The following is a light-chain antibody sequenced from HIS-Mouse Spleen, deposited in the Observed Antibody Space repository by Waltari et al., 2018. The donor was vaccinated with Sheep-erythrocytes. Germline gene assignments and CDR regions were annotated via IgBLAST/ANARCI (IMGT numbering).Light chain of an antibody. V-gene: IGKV1-39*01. Sequence: DIQMTQSPSSLSASVGDRVTITCRASQSISSYLNWYQQKPGTAPKLLIYAASSLQSGVPSRFSGSGSGTDFTLTISSLQPEDFATYYCQQSYSTPQFTFGPGTKVDI. CDR1: QSISSY. CDR3: QQSYSTPQFT. CDR2: AAS. J-gene: IGKJ3*01.